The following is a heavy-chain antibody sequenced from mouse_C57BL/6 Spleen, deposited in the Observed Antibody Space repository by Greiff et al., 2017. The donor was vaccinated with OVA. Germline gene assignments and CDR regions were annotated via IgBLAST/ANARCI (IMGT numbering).Heavy chain of an antibody. D-gene: IGHD3-2*02. Sequence: QVQLQQPVAELVKPGASVKLSCKASGYTFTSYWMQWVKPRPGPGLEWIGEIDPSDIYTNYNQKFKGKATLTVDTSSSTAYMQLSSLTSEDSAVYYCARGGSGTAQASLFAYWGQGTLVTVSA. J-gene: IGHJ3*01. V-gene: IGHV1-50*01. CDR2: IDPSDIYT. CDR3: ARGGSGTAQASLFAY. CDR1: GYTFTSYW.